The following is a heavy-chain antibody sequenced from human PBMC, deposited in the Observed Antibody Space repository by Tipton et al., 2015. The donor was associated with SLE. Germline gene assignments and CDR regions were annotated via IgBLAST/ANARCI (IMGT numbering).Heavy chain of an antibody. V-gene: IGHV3-30*18. CDR3: AKDFAPNCGGDCYSVGAFDI. J-gene: IGHJ3*02. D-gene: IGHD2-21*01. CDR1: GFNFRGYG. CDR2: IWYDGSNK. Sequence: RSLRLSCAASGFNFRGYGMHWVRQAPGKGLEWVAVIWYDGSNKYYADSVKGRFSISRDNSKNMMYLQMNSLRAEDTAVYYCAKDFAPNCGGDCYSVGAFDIWGQGTMVTVSS.